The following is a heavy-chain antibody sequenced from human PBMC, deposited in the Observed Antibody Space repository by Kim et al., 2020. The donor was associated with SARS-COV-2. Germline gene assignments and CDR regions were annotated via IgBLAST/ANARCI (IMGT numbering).Heavy chain of an antibody. CDR3: ARGMTTVTYFDY. D-gene: IGHD4-17*01. Sequence: NYAQKFQGRVTITADESTSTAYMELSSLRSEDTAVYYCARGMTTVTYFDYWGQGTLVTVSS. V-gene: IGHV1-69*01. J-gene: IGHJ4*02.